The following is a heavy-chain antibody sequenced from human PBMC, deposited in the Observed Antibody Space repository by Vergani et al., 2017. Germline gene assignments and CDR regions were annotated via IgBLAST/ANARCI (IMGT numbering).Heavy chain of an antibody. CDR3: ARAPGVVPAAISSYYMDV. J-gene: IGHJ6*03. D-gene: IGHD2-2*01. Sequence: VQLLESGGGLVQPGGSLRLSCAASGFTFSSYAMSWVRQAPGKGLEWIGEIYHSGSTNYNPSLKSRVTISVDKSKNQFSLKLSSVTAADTAVYYCARAPGVVPAAISSYYMDVWGKGTTVTVSS. CDR2: IYHSGST. V-gene: IGHV4-4*02. CDR1: GFTFSSYAM.